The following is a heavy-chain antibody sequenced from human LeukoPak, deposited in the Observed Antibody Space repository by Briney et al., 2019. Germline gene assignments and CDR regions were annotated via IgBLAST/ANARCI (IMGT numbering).Heavy chain of an antibody. D-gene: IGHD6-13*01. V-gene: IGHV3-33*06. CDR1: GFTFSSYG. J-gene: IGHJ4*02. CDR3: AKASWVSNADAVL. Sequence: GGSLRLSCAASGFTFSSYGMHWVRQAPGKGLEWVAVIWYDGSNKYYADSVKGRFTISRDDSRNTVYLHLSNLRVEDTAVYYCAKASWVSNADAVLWGQGTVVTVS. CDR2: IWYDGSNK.